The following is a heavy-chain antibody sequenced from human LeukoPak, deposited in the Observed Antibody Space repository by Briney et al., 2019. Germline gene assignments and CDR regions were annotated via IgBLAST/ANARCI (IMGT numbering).Heavy chain of an antibody. CDR3: ARDRTGVRGVRGFDP. CDR2: IYYSGST. V-gene: IGHV4-31*03. Sequence: SQTLSLTCTVSGGSISSGGYYWSWIRQHPGKGLEWIGYIYYSGSTNYNPSLKSRVTISVDTSKNQFPLKLSSVTAADTAVYYCARDRTGVRGVRGFDPWGQGTLVTVSS. CDR1: GGSISSGGYY. D-gene: IGHD3-10*01. J-gene: IGHJ5*02.